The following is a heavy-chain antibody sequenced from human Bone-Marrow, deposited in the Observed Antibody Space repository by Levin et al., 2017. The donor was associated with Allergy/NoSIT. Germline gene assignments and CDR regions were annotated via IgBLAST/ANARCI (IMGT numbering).Heavy chain of an antibody. D-gene: IGHD2-2*01. CDR2: INHSGST. J-gene: IGHJ4*02. CDR3: ARCHCSSTSWTRFDY. Sequence: SQTLSLTCAVYGGSFSGYYWSWIRQPPGKGLEWIGEINHSGSTNYNPSLKSRVTISVDTSKNQFSLKLSSVTAADTAVYYCARCHCSSTSWTRFDYWGQGTLVTVSS. CDR1: GGSFSGYY. V-gene: IGHV4-34*01.